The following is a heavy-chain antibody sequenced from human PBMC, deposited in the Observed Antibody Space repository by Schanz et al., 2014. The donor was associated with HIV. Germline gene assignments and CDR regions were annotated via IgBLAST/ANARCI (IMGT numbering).Heavy chain of an antibody. V-gene: IGHV3-23*04. CDR2: ISGGGGST. Sequence: EVQLVESGGGLVHPGGSLRLSCEASGFTFDSQSMNWVRQAPGKGLEWVSGISGGGGSTYYTDSVKGRFTISRDNSKNTLYLQMNSLRAEDTAVYYCAKDTTAAGRGYFQHWGQGTLVTVSS. CDR3: AKDTTAAGRGYFQH. D-gene: IGHD6-13*01. CDR1: GFTFDSQS. J-gene: IGHJ1*01.